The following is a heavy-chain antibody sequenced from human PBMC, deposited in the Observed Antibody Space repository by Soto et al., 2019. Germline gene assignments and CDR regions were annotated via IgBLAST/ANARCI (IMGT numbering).Heavy chain of an antibody. CDR1: GGSISSSSYY. CDR3: ARHKWVVSGLIANCIDP. V-gene: IGHV4-39*01. Sequence: SETLSLTCTVSGGSISSSSYYWGWIRQPPGKGLEWIGSIYYSGSTYYNPSLKSRVTISVDTSKNQFSLKLSSVTAADTAVYYCARHKWVVSGLIANCIDPWGPGTLLSVS. J-gene: IGHJ5*02. CDR2: IYYSGST. D-gene: IGHD6-25*01.